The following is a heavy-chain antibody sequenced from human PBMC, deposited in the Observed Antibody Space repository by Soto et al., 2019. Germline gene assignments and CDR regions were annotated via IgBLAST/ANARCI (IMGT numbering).Heavy chain of an antibody. V-gene: IGHV4-34*01. D-gene: IGHD5-18*01. CDR1: GGSFSGYY. Sequence: SATLSLTCAVYGGSFSGYYWSWSRQPPGKGLEWIGEINHIGSTNYNPSLKSRVTISVDTSKNQFSLKLSPVTAADTAVYYWARGTFYSYGYEPYDYWGQGTLVTVSS. CDR2: INHIGST. CDR3: ARGTFYSYGYEPYDY. J-gene: IGHJ4*02.